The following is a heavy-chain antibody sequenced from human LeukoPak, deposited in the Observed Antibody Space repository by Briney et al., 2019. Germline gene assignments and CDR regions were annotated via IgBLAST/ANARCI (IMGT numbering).Heavy chain of an antibody. CDR2: INPNSGGT. CDR1: GYTFTGYY. J-gene: IGHJ5*02. Sequence: GASVKVSCKASGYTFTGYYVHWVRQAPGQGLEWMGWINPNSGGTNYAQKFQGRVTMTRDTSISTAYMELSRLRSDDTAVYYCARGVLAVAAVGNWFDPWGQGTLVTVSS. D-gene: IGHD6-19*01. CDR3: ARGVLAVAAVGNWFDP. V-gene: IGHV1-2*02.